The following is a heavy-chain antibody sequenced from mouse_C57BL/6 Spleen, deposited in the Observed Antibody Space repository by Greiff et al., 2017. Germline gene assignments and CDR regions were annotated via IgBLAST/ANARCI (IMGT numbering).Heavy chain of an antibody. J-gene: IGHJ3*01. CDR3: ARASKGAWFAY. V-gene: IGHV1-76*01. CDR1: GYTFTDYY. CDR2: IYPGSGNT. Sequence: QVQLQQSGAELVRPGASVKLSCKASGYTFTDYYINWVKQRPGQGLEWIARIYPGSGNTNYNEKFKGKATLSAEKSSSTAYMQLSSLTSEDSAVYFCARASKGAWFAYWGQGTLVTVSA. D-gene: IGHD1-3*01.